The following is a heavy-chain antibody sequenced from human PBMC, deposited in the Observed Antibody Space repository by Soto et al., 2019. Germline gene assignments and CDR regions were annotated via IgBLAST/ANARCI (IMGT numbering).Heavy chain of an antibody. V-gene: IGHV3-30-3*01. J-gene: IGHJ4*02. CDR3: ARSGMIVVELGY. CDR2: ISYDGSNK. CDR1: GFTFSSYA. D-gene: IGHD3-22*01. Sequence: GGSLRLSCAASGFTFSSYAMHWVRQAPGKGLEWVAVISYDGSNKYYADSVKGRFTISRDNSKNTLYLQMNSLRAEDTAVYYCARSGMIVVELGYWGQGTLVTVSS.